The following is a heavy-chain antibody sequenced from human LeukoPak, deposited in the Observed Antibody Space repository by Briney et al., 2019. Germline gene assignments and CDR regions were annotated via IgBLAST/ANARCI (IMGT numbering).Heavy chain of an antibody. V-gene: IGHV3-23*01. Sequence: PGGSLRLSCTASGFTFGDYAMSWVRQAPGKGLEWVSAISGSGGSTYYADSVKGRFTVSRDNSKNTLYLQMSTLRAEDTAVYYCAKGVRTVSRYGMDVWGQGTTVTVSS. CDR1: GFTFGDYA. CDR3: AKGVRTVSRYGMDV. D-gene: IGHD3-10*01. J-gene: IGHJ6*02. CDR2: ISGSGGST.